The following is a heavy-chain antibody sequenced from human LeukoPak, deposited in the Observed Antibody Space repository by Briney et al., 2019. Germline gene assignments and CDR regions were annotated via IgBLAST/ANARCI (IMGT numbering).Heavy chain of an antibody. D-gene: IGHD3-22*01. CDR3: ARNQGDYYDSSGLDY. J-gene: IGHJ4*02. CDR1: GGSISSGGYY. V-gene: IGHV4-31*03. Sequence: SETLSLTCTVSGGSISSGGYYWSWIRQHTGKGLEWIGSIYYSGSTNYNPSLQGRVTISLDTSRNQFSLKLSSVTAADTAVYYCARNQGDYYDSSGLDYWGQGTLVTVTS. CDR2: IYYSGST.